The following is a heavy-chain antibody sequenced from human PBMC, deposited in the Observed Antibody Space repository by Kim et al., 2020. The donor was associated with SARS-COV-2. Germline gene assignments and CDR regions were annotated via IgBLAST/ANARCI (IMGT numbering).Heavy chain of an antibody. D-gene: IGHD2-2*01. V-gene: IGHV4-59*01. Sequence: SETLSLTCTVSGGSISSYYWSWIRQPPGKGLEWIGYIYYSGSTNYNPSLKSRVTISVDTSKNQFSLKLSSVTAADTAVYYCARDGGYCSSTSCYHWFDPWGQGTLVTVSS. CDR3: ARDGGYCSSTSCYHWFDP. CDR1: GGSISSYY. J-gene: IGHJ5*02. CDR2: IYYSGST.